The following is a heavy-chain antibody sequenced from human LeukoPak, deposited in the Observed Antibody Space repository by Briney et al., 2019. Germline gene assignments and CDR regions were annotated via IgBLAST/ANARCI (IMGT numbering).Heavy chain of an antibody. J-gene: IGHJ4*02. D-gene: IGHD2-2*01. V-gene: IGHV1-69*05. CDR2: IIPIFGTA. Sequence: GASVKVSCKASGGTFSSYAISWVRQAPGQGLEWMGRIIPIFGTANYAQKFQGRVTITTDESTSTAYMELSSLRSEDTAVYYCARDRFWGSSGSTRSLAFDYWGQGTLVTVSS. CDR3: ARDRFWGSSGSTRSLAFDY. CDR1: GGTFSSYA.